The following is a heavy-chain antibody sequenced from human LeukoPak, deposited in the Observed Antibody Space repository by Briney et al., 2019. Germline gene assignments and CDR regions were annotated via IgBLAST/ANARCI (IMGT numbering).Heavy chain of an antibody. CDR3: ARVAESRYSSSWYHHYYYGMDV. V-gene: IGHV4-61*01. CDR1: GGSVSSGSYY. Sequence: PSETLSLTCTVSGGSVSSGSYYWSWIRQPPGKGLEWIGYIYYSGSTNYNPSLKSRVTISVDTSKNQFSLKLSSVTAADTAVYYCARVAESRYSSSWYHHYYYGMDVWGQGTTVTVSS. D-gene: IGHD6-13*01. J-gene: IGHJ6*02. CDR2: IYYSGST.